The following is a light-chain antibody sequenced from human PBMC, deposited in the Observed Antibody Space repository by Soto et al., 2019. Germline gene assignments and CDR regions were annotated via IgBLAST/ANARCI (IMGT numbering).Light chain of an antibody. CDR2: EVS. CDR3: SSYAGSLV. V-gene: IGLV2-8*01. CDR1: SSDVGGYNY. Sequence: QAVLTQPPSASGSPGQSVTISCTGTSSDVGGYNYVSWYQQHPGKAPKLMIYEVSKRPSGVPDRFSGCKSGNTASLTVSGLQAEDEADYYCSSYAGSLVFGGGTKLTVL. J-gene: IGLJ2*01.